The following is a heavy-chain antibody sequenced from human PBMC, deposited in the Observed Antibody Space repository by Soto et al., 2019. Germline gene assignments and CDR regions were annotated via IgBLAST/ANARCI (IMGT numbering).Heavy chain of an antibody. J-gene: IGHJ3*02. CDR2: ISSTSNYI. V-gene: IGHV3-21*01. CDR1: GFTFTSYS. CDR3: AKENSGRAFDI. D-gene: IGHD2-15*01. Sequence: VGSLRLSCEASGFTFTSYSMDWVRQAPGKGLEWVSSISSTSNYIYHVDSVKGRFTISRDNAKKSLYLQMNSLRAEDTAVYYCAKENSGRAFDIWGQGTMVTVS.